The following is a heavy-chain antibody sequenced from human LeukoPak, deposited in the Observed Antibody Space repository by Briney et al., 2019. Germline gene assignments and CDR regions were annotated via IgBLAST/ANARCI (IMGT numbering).Heavy chain of an antibody. V-gene: IGHV4-39*07. CDR3: ARDNYNYYDSSGPWGGWFDP. CDR1: GGSISSSSYY. Sequence: PSETLSLTCTVSGGSISSSSYYWGWIRQPPGKGLEWIGSIYYSGSTYYNPSLKSRVTISVDTSKNQFSLKLSSVTAADTAVYYCARDNYNYYDSSGPWGGWFDPWGQGTLVTVSS. D-gene: IGHD3-22*01. CDR2: IYYSGST. J-gene: IGHJ5*02.